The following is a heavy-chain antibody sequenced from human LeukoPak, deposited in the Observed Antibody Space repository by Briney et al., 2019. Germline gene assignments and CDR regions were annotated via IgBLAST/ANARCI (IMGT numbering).Heavy chain of an antibody. CDR2: ISSSSSTI. V-gene: IGHV3-48*04. D-gene: IGHD3-16*01. CDR1: GFTFSSYS. Sequence: GGSLRLSCAASGFTFSSYSMNWVRQAPGKGLEWVSYISSSSSTIYFADSVKGRFTISRDNAKNSLYLQMNSLRAEDTAVYYCARGGGEGNNWFDPWGQGTLVTVSS. CDR3: ARGGGEGNNWFDP. J-gene: IGHJ5*02.